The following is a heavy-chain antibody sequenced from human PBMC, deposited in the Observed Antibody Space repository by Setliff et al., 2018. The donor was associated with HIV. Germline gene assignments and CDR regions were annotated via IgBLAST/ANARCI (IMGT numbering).Heavy chain of an antibody. CDR2: TILMFGTA. CDR1: GGTFGIYG. V-gene: IGHV1-69*13. Sequence: SVKVSCKASGGTFGIYGISWVRQAPGQGLEWMGGTILMFGTANYAQKFQGRVTITADESTNTGYMELSGLRFEDTAVYYCARESACSSTSCPKVLDYWGQGTLVTV. D-gene: IGHD2-2*01. J-gene: IGHJ4*02. CDR3: ARESACSSTSCPKVLDY.